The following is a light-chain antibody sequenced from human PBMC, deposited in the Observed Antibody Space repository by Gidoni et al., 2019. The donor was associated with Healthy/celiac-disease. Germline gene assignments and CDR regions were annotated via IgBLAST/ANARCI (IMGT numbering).Light chain of an antibody. V-gene: IGKV3-20*01. J-gene: IGKJ4*01. CDR3: QQYGSLAFT. CDR1: QSVRNSY. CDR2: GAS. Sequence: ESVLTQSLGTVSLSRGERAPLSCRASQSVRNSYLAWYEQKPGQAPRLLLYGASTRATGIPDRFSGSESGTDFTLTISRLEPDDSAVYYCQQYGSLAFTFGGGTRVEIK.